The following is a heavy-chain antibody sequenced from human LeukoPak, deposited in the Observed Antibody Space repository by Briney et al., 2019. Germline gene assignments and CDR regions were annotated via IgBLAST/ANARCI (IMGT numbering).Heavy chain of an antibody. CDR1: GGSISSGAYY. CDR3: ARTTEGGYTYGYFYYYYMDV. Sequence: SETLSLTCIVSGGSISSGAYYWAWIRQPPGKGLEWIVTINNSGSTFYNPSLKSRVTISVDTSKNQFSLKLTSVTAADTAVYYCARTTEGGYTYGYFYYYYMDVWGKGTTVTISS. V-gene: IGHV4-39*07. J-gene: IGHJ6*03. CDR2: INNSGST. D-gene: IGHD5-18*01.